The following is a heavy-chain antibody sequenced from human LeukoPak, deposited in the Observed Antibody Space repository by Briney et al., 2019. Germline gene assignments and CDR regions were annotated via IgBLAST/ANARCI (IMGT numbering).Heavy chain of an antibody. Sequence: PSETLSLTCTVSGGSIGSYYWSWIRQPPGKGLEWIGYIYYSGSTNYNPSLKSRVTISVDTSKNQFSLKLSSVTAADTAVYYCARHIYDFWSGYSKFDYWGQGTLVTVSS. J-gene: IGHJ4*02. V-gene: IGHV4-59*08. D-gene: IGHD3-3*01. CDR2: IYYSGST. CDR1: GGSIGSYY. CDR3: ARHIYDFWSGYSKFDY.